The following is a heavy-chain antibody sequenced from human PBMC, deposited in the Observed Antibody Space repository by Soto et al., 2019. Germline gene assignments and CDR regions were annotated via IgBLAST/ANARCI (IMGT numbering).Heavy chain of an antibody. CDR2: INHSGST. V-gene: IGHV4-34*01. CDR1: GGSFSGYY. J-gene: IGHJ4*02. CDR3: AGTLITSQNLDPPESFDY. D-gene: IGHD1-20*01. Sequence: PSETLSLTCAVYGGSFSGYYWSWIRQPPGKGLEWIGEINHSGSTNYNPSLKSRVTISVDTSKNQFSLKLSSVTAADTAVYYCAGTLITSQNLDPPESFDYWGQGTLVTVSS.